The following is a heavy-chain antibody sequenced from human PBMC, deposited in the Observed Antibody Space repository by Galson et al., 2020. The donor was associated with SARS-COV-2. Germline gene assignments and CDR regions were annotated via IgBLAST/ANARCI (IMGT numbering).Heavy chain of an antibody. V-gene: IGHV3-30*02. Sequence: GESLKISCAASGFTFSSHAMHWVRQAPGKGLEWVAQIFFDGSDKYYADSVKGRFTISRDNSKNTLYLQMNSLRAEDTAVYYCAKDLMGSSGWYGGAWFDPWGQGTLVTVSS. D-gene: IGHD6-19*01. J-gene: IGHJ5*02. CDR2: IFFDGSDK. CDR3: AKDLMGSSGWYGGAWFDP. CDR1: GFTFSSHA.